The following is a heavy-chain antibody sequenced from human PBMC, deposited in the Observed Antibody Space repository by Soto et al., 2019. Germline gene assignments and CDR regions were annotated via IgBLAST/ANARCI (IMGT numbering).Heavy chain of an antibody. V-gene: IGHV4-31*03. J-gene: IGHJ5*02. CDR1: GGSISSGGYY. CDR2: IYYSGST. Sequence: QVQLQESGPGLVKPSQTLSLTCTVSGGSISSGGYYWSWIRQHPGKGLEWIGYIYYSGSTYYNPSLKGRCTIPVQSSKNPFSLKLRSVTAADTAVYYWAGCSAAGHTWFDPWGQGTLVTVSS. CDR3: AGCSAAGHTWFDP.